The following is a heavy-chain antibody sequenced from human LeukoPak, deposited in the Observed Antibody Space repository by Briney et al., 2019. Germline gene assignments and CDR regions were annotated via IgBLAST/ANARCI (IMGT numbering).Heavy chain of an antibody. CDR2: INPNSGGT. CDR1: GYTFTGYY. V-gene: IGHV1-2*02. Sequence: GASVKVSCKASGYTFTGYYMHWVRQAPGQGLEWTGWINPNSGGTNYAQKFQGRVTMTRDTSISTAYMELSRLRSDDTAVYYCARIPYYYGSGSYECDYWGQGTLVTVSS. J-gene: IGHJ4*02. CDR3: ARIPYYYGSGSYECDY. D-gene: IGHD3-10*01.